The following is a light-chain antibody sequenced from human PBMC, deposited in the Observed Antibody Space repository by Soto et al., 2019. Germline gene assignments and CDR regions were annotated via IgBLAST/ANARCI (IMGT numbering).Light chain of an antibody. V-gene: IGLV2-14*01. J-gene: IGLJ1*01. Sequence: QSALTQPASVSGSPGQSITISCTGTSSDVGGYNYVSWYQQHPGKAPKLMIYDVSNRPSGVSNRFSGSKSGNTASLTISGLQAEDEADYYCSSYTSSSPLGYVFGTGTKLTVL. CDR3: SSYTSSSPLGYV. CDR2: DVS. CDR1: SSDVGGYNY.